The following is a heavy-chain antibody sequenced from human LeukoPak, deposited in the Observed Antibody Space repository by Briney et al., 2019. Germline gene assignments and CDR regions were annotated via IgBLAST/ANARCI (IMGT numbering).Heavy chain of an antibody. J-gene: IGHJ6*02. D-gene: IGHD1-14*01. V-gene: IGHV3-21*01. Sequence: GGSLRLSCAASGFTFSSYSMNWVRQAPGKGLEWVSSISSSSSYIYYADSVKGRFTISRDNAKNSLYLQMNSLRAEDTAVYYCAAGQVRDYYGMDVWGQGTTVTVSS. CDR1: GFTFSSYS. CDR2: ISSSSSYI. CDR3: AAGQVRDYYGMDV.